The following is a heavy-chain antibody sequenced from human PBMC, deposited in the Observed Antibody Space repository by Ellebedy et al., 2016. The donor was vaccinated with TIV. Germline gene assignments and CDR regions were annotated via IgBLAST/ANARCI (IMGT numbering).Heavy chain of an antibody. D-gene: IGHD3-22*01. CDR3: AKVRSPGYSHFDY. V-gene: IGHV3-23*01. J-gene: IGHJ4*02. CDR1: GFMFRSYD. Sequence: GESLKISCAASGFMFRSYDMAWVRQAPGKGLEWVSRVSSFGDKTYYRDSVKGRLTIFKDNSKNMVFLQMNSLRTEDTAVYYCAKVRSPGYSHFDYWGQGTPVTVSS. CDR2: VSSFGDKT.